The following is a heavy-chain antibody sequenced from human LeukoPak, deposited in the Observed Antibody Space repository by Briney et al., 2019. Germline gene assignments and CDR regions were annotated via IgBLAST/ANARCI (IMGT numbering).Heavy chain of an antibody. D-gene: IGHD3-22*01. Sequence: GGSLRLSCAASGFTFSSYAMSWVRQAPGKGLEWVSGISGSGGSTYYADSVKGRFTISRDNSKNTLYLQMNSLRAEDTAVYYCARTKHTYYYDSSGYYPPDYWGQGTLVTVSS. CDR3: ARTKHTYYYDSSGYYPPDY. CDR1: GFTFSSYA. J-gene: IGHJ4*02. CDR2: ISGSGGST. V-gene: IGHV3-23*01.